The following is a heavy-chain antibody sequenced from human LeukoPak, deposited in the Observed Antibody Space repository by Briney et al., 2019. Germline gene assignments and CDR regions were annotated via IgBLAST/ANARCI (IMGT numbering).Heavy chain of an antibody. CDR3: ARRFTRRDGYSLGY. V-gene: IGHV1-8*01. Sequence: ASVKVSCKASGYTFTSYDINWVRQATGQGLEWMGWMNPNSGNTGYAQKFQGRVTMTRNTSISSAYMELSSLRSEDTAVYYCARRFTRRDGYSLGYWGQGTLVTVSS. J-gene: IGHJ4*02. CDR2: MNPNSGNT. D-gene: IGHD5-24*01. CDR1: GYTFTSYD.